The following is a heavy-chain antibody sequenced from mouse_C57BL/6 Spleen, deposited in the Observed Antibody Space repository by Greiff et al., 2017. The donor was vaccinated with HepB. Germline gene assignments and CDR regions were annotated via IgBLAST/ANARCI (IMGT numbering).Heavy chain of an antibody. CDR1: GFTFSSYA. Sequence: DVKLVESGGGLVKPGGSLKLSCAASGFTFSSYAMSWVRQTPEKRLEWVATISDGGSYTYYPDNVKGRFTISRDNAKNNLYLQMSHLKSEDTAMYYCARDVSNFFFDYWGQGTTLTVSS. CDR3: ARDVSNFFFDY. CDR2: ISDGGSYT. V-gene: IGHV5-4*01. D-gene: IGHD4-1*01. J-gene: IGHJ2*01.